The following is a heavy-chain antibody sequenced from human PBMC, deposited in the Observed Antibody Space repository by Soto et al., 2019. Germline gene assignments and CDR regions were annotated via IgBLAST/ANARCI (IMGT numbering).Heavy chain of an antibody. V-gene: IGHV3-23*01. D-gene: IGHD3-10*01. CDR2: VSAGGDMT. J-gene: IGHJ6*04. CDR1: GFTFSSYA. Sequence: DVQVLESGGDLVQPGGSLRLSCAASGFTFSSYAMSWVRQAPGKGLEWVSSVSAGGDMTYYSDSVKGRFTISRDNSNNALFLQMISLRIEDTALYYCARGARGGSGSPASYYYSGVDVWGKGTTVTVS. CDR3: ARGARGGSGSPASYYYSGVDV.